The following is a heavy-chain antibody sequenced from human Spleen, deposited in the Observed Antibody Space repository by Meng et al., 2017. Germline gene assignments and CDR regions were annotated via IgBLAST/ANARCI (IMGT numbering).Heavy chain of an antibody. V-gene: IGHV3-74*01. CDR3: ALRDIALTTIDPPSH. Sequence: EVQLVESGGGLVQPGGSLRLSCAASGFTFSSNWMHWVRQAPGKGLVWVSRIDSDGSTRYADSVKGRFTISRDNAKNTVYLQMNSLRAEDTAVYYCALRDIALTTIDPPSHWGQGTLVTVSS. CDR2: IDSDGST. D-gene: IGHD4-17*01. J-gene: IGHJ4*02. CDR1: GFTFSSNW.